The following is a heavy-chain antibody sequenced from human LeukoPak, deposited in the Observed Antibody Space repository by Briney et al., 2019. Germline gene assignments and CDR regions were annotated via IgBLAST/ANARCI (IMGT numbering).Heavy chain of an antibody. CDR3: TRVSYYGTQPPD. CDR1: GASISSQY. D-gene: IGHD3-10*01. J-gene: IGHJ4*02. V-gene: IGHV4-59*11. CDR2: FYYSGT. Sequence: SETLSLTCTVSGASISSQYWGWTRQPPGKGLEWIGNFYYSGTNYNPPLESRVTISVDTSNNQFSLSVSSVTAADTAVYYCTRVSYYGTQPPDWGQGTLVTVSS.